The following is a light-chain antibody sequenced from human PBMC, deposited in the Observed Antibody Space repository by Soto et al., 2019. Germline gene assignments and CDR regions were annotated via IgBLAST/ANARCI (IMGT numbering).Light chain of an antibody. Sequence: IMLTQLLGPLSFPPGERATLSCRPSQSVSSSYLAWYQQKTGQAPRLLIYSASSRATGIPDRFSGSGSGTDFTLTISRLEPEDFAVYYCQQYGGSPRTFGQGTKVDIK. J-gene: IGKJ1*01. CDR3: QQYGGSPRT. V-gene: IGKV3-20*01. CDR1: QSVSSSY. CDR2: SAS.